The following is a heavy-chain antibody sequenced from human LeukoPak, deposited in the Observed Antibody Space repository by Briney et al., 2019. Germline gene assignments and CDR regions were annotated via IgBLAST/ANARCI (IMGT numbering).Heavy chain of an antibody. CDR2: ISAYNGNT. V-gene: IGHV1-18*01. J-gene: IGHJ5*02. CDR3: ARDGPYYYDSSGYYRWFDP. Sequence: GASVKVSCKASGYTFTSYGISWVRQAPGQGLEWMGWISAYNGNTNYAQKLQGRVTMTTDTSTSTAYMELRSLRSDDTAVYYCARDGPYYYDSSGYYRWFDPWGQGTLVTVSS. D-gene: IGHD3-22*01. CDR1: GYTFTSYG.